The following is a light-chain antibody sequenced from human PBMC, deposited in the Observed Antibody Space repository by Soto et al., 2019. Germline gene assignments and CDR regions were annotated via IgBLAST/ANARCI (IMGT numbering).Light chain of an antibody. CDR3: QQRSSWPWT. CDR2: DAS. CDR1: QGVSRY. V-gene: IGKV3-11*01. Sequence: EIVLRQSPATLSLSPGERATLSCTASQGVSRYLAWFQQKPGQAPRLLIYDASNRATGIPARFSGSGSGTDFTLTISSLDPEDFAVYYCQQRSSWPWTFGQGTKVEIK. J-gene: IGKJ1*01.